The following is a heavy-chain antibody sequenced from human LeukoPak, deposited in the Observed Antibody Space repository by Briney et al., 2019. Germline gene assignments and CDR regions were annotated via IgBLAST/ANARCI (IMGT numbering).Heavy chain of an antibody. J-gene: IGHJ4*02. CDR2: ISSSSSYI. CDR3: ATSQCSPTCPFDY. V-gene: IGHV3-21*01. Sequence: GGSLRLSCAASGFTFSSYTMNWVRQAPGKGLEWVSSISSSSSYIYSADSVKGRFTISRDNAKNSLYLQMNSLRAEDTAVYYCATSQCSPTCPFDYWGQGTLVTVSP. D-gene: IGHD2-2*01. CDR1: GFTFSSYT.